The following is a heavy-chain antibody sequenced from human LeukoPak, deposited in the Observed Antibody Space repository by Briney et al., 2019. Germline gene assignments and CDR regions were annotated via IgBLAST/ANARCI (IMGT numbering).Heavy chain of an antibody. J-gene: IGHJ4*02. CDR2: TNRDDSIT. Sequence: GGSLRLSCAASGFTFTAYWMHWVRQTPGKGLVWVARTNRDDSITDYADSVKGRFTISRDNAKNSLYLQMNSLRAEDTAVYYCARKLMGSGYDYWGQGTLVTVSS. CDR1: GFTFTAYW. V-gene: IGHV3-74*01. D-gene: IGHD5-12*01. CDR3: ARKLMGSGYDY.